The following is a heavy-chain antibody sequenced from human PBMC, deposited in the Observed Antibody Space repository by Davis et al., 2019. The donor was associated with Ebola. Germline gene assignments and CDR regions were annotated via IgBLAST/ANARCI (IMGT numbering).Heavy chain of an antibody. D-gene: IGHD6-13*01. CDR1: GFTFSSYE. Sequence: GESLKISCAASGFTFSSYEMNWVRQAPGKGLEWVSYISSSGSTIYYADSVKGRFTISRDNAKNSLYLQMNSLRAEDTAVYYCARMSGDRQQLVAPFDYWGQGTLVTVSS. J-gene: IGHJ4*02. CDR3: ARMSGDRQQLVAPFDY. CDR2: ISSSGSTI. V-gene: IGHV3-48*03.